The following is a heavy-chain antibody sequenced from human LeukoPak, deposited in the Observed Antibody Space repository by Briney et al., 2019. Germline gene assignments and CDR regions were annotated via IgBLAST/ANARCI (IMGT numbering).Heavy chain of an antibody. V-gene: IGHV4-4*07. CDR3: ARTTVGAHYYYYYMDV. CDR1: GGSISSYY. CDR2: IYTSGST. J-gene: IGHJ6*03. Sequence: PSETLSLTCTVSGGSISSYYWSWIRQPAGKGLEWIGRIYTSGSTNYNPSLKSRVTMSVDTSKNQFSLKLSSVTAADTAVYYCARTTVGAHYYYYYMDVWGKGTTVTVSS. D-gene: IGHD1-26*01.